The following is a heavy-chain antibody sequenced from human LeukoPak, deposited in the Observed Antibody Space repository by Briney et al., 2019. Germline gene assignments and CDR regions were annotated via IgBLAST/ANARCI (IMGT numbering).Heavy chain of an antibody. V-gene: IGHV1-18*01. D-gene: IGHD3-22*01. CDR3: ARALYSDSSGCYPGLDH. Sequence: ASVKVSCKASGYTFNSYGFSWVRQAPGQGLEWVGWISNYNGDTRYAQKFQGRVTMTTDTSTRTSNMELRNLGSDDTAVYYCARALYSDSSGCYPGLDHWGQGTLVTVSS. CDR2: ISNYNGDT. J-gene: IGHJ4*02. CDR1: GYTFNSYG.